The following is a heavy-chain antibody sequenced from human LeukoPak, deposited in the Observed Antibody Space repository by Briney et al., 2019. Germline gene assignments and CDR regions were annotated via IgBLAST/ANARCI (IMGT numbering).Heavy chain of an antibody. CDR1: GYTFNTYW. CDR3: ASSYSSSWFEVYFDY. J-gene: IGHJ4*02. V-gene: IGHV5-51*01. D-gene: IGHD6-13*01. CDR2: IYPGDSDT. Sequence: GESLKISCKGSGYTFNTYWIGWVRQMPGKGLEWMGIIYPGDSDTRYSPSFQGQDTISADKSITTAYLQWSSLKASDTAMYYCASSYSSSWFEVYFDYWGQGTLVTVSS.